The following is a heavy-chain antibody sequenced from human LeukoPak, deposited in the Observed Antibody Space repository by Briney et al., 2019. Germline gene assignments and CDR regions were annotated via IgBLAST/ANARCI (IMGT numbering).Heavy chain of an antibody. CDR1: GYTFSSHD. Sequence: ASVKVSCKASGYTFSSHDIYWVRQAPGQGLEWMGWMNPNSGGTNYAQKFQGRVTMTRDTSISTAYMELSRLRSDDTAVYYCARADVTMVRGEGYMDVWGKGTTVTISS. CDR2: MNPNSGGT. CDR3: ARADVTMVRGEGYMDV. V-gene: IGHV1-2*02. J-gene: IGHJ6*03. D-gene: IGHD3-10*01.